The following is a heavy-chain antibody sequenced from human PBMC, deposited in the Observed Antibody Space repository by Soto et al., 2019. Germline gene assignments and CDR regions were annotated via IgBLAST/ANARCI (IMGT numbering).Heavy chain of an antibody. CDR2: IYWDDDK. V-gene: IGHV2-5*02. Sequence: QITLKESGPTLVKPTQTLTLTCTFSGFSLSTSGVGVGWIRQPPGKALEWLALIYWDDDKRYSPSLKSRLTITKDTSKNQVVLTMTNVDPVDTATYYCAHSELELRSIWFDPWGQGTLVTVSS. CDR1: GFSLSTSGVG. J-gene: IGHJ5*02. CDR3: AHSELELRSIWFDP. D-gene: IGHD1-7*01.